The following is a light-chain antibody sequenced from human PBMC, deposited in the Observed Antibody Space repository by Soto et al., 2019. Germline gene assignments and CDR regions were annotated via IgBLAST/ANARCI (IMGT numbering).Light chain of an antibody. J-gene: IGLJ2*01. V-gene: IGLV2-14*01. CDR1: SSDIGGYKY. CDR3: LSYTRNTTLL. Sequence: QSVLTQPASVSGSPGQSITISCTGTSSDIGGYKYVSWYQHHPGRAPKFIIYEVNNRPSGVSNRFSGSNSGNTASLTIAGLQTEDEADYYCLSYTRNTTLLFGGGTKLTVL. CDR2: EVN.